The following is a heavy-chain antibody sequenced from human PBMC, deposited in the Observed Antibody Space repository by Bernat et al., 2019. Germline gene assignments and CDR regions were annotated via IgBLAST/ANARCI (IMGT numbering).Heavy chain of an antibody. CDR2: ISGSGGST. CDR1: GFTFSSYA. Sequence: EVQLVESGGGLLQPGGSLRLSCAASGFTFSSYAMKWVRQAPGRGLEWVSGISGSGGSTYYADSVKGRFTISRDNSKNTLFLQMNSLRAEDTAVYYCARLGSIAVAGSVSGYWGQGTLVTVSS. CDR3: ARLGSIAVAGSVSGY. V-gene: IGHV3-23*04. D-gene: IGHD6-19*01. J-gene: IGHJ4*02.